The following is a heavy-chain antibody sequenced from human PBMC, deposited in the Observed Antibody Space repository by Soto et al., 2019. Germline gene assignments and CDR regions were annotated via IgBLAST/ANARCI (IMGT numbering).Heavy chain of an antibody. Sequence: GGSLRLSCAASGFTFSSYAMSWVRQAPGKGLEWVSAISGSGGSTYYADSVKGRFTISRDNSKNTLYLQMNSLRAEDTAVYYCAKPQLGVVVVADYYFDYWGQGTLVTVSS. CDR3: AKPQLGVVVVADYYFDY. CDR1: GFTFSSYA. CDR2: ISGSGGST. V-gene: IGHV3-23*01. J-gene: IGHJ4*02. D-gene: IGHD2-15*01.